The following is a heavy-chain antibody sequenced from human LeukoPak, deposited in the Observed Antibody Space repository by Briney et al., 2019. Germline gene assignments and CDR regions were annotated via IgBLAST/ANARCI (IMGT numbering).Heavy chain of an antibody. V-gene: IGHV4-4*07. Sequence: SETLSLTCTVSGGSISSYYLSWIRQPAGKGLEWIGRIYSRGTTYNPSLKDRVTMSADTSRNHVSLTLNSVTAADTAVYYCARDSGTMGEVKFDPWGQGTLVTVSS. J-gene: IGHJ5*02. CDR1: GGSISSYY. D-gene: IGHD3-10*01. CDR3: ARDSGTMGEVKFDP. CDR2: IYSRGT.